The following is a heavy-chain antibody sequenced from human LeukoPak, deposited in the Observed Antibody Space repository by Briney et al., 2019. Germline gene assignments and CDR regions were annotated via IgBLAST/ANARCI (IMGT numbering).Heavy chain of an antibody. J-gene: IGHJ4*02. CDR3: AKEGLRVGAPRNYFDY. V-gene: IGHV1-69*13. CDR1: GGTFSSYA. D-gene: IGHD1-26*01. Sequence: GASVKVSCKASGGTFSSYAISWVRQAPGQGLEWMGGIIPIFGTANYAQKFQGRVTITADESTSTAYIELSSLTSEDMAVYYCAKEGLRVGAPRNYFDYWGQGTLVTVSS. CDR2: IIPIFGTA.